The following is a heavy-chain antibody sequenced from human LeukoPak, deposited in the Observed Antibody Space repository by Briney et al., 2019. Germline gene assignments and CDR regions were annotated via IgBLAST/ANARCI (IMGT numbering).Heavy chain of an antibody. Sequence: GGSLRLSCAASGFTFNPYAMSWIRQAPGKGLERVSYISTTSSYTDYADSVKGRFTISRDNAKNLLYLQMNSLRPDDTAVYYCARDWYCSSSICYTDRNWFDPWGQGTLVTVSS. J-gene: IGHJ5*02. CDR1: GFTFNPYA. V-gene: IGHV3-11*05. CDR3: ARDWYCSSSICYTDRNWFDP. D-gene: IGHD2-2*02. CDR2: ISTTSSYT.